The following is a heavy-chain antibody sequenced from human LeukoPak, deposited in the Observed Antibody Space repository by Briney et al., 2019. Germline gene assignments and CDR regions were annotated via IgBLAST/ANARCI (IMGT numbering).Heavy chain of an antibody. Sequence: PGGSLRLSCAASGFTFSSYAMSWVRQAPGKGLEWVSAISGSGGSTYYADSVKGRFTISRDNSKNTLYLQMNSLRAEDTAVYYCAKGDSSSWYDYGFRFDYWGQGTLVTVSS. CDR2: ISGSGGST. J-gene: IGHJ4*02. D-gene: IGHD6-13*01. CDR1: GFTFSSYA. V-gene: IGHV3-23*01. CDR3: AKGDSSSWYDYGFRFDY.